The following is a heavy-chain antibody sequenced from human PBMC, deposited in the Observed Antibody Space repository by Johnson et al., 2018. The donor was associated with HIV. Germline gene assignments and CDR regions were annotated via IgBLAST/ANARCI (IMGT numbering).Heavy chain of an antibody. CDR1: GFTFSSYA. CDR2: ISGSGGST. CDR3: TTARIRLWSSSAWTGFWAFDI. J-gene: IGHJ3*02. D-gene: IGHD6-19*01. Sequence: VQLVESGGGLVQPGGSLRLSCAASGFTFSSYAMSWVRQAPGKGLEWVSAISGSGGSTYYADSVKGRFTISRDNSKNTLFLQMNSLKTEDTAVYYCTTARIRLWSSSAWTGFWAFDIWGQGTMVTVSP. V-gene: IGHV3-23*04.